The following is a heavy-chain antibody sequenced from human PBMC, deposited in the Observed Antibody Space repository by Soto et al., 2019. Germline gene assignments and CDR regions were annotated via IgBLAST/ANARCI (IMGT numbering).Heavy chain of an antibody. CDR3: ARQPTVTTTRRFFDS. J-gene: IGHJ4*02. Sequence: TSETLSLTCTFSCSSIIDEYHWTWIRQSPAKGLEWIGYISYTGTTYYNPSLKSRVTISGDTSKNQFSLRMASVTAADTAVYYCARQPTVTTTRRFFDSWGQGSLVTVSS. V-gene: IGHV4-30-4*01. CDR1: CSSIIDEYH. D-gene: IGHD4-17*01. CDR2: ISYTGTT.